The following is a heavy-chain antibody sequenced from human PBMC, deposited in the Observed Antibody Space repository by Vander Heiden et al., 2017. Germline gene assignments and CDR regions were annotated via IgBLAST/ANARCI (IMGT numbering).Heavy chain of an antibody. CDR1: GDSVSSNSAA. Sequence: QVQLQQSGPGLVKPSQTRSLTCAISGDSVSSNSAAWNGIRQSPARGLEWLGRAYYRSKWYNDYAVSVKSRITINPDTSKNQFSLQLNSVTPEDTAVYYCARVPIGNYVKGYYYYGMDVWGQGTTVTVSS. D-gene: IGHD1-7*01. CDR3: ARVPIGNYVKGYYYYGMDV. V-gene: IGHV6-1*01. CDR2: AYYRSKWYN. J-gene: IGHJ6*02.